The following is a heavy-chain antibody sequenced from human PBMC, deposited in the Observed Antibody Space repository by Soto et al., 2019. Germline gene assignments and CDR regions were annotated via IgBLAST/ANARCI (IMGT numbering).Heavy chain of an antibody. CDR3: AREYGDYGVIDY. J-gene: IGHJ4*02. V-gene: IGHV4-34*01. CDR1: GGSFSGYY. CDR2: INHSAST. D-gene: IGHD4-17*01. Sequence: QVQLQQWGAGLLKPSETLSLTCAVYGGSFSGYYWSWIRQPPGKGLEWIGEINHSASTNYNPSLKSRVTISVDTSKNPFSRKLSSVPAADTAVYYCAREYGDYGVIDYWGQGTLVTVAS.